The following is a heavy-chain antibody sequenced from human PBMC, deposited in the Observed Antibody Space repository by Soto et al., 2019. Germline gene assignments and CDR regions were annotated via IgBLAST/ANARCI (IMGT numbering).Heavy chain of an antibody. CDR2: ISGSGGST. D-gene: IGHD1-26*01. Sequence: PGGCLRLSCAAAGFTFSSYAMSWVRQAPGKGLEWVSAISGSGGSTYYADSVKGRFTISRDNSKNTLYLQMNSLRAEDTAVYCCAKGKIGSYSDYWGQGTLVTVSS. V-gene: IGHV3-23*01. CDR3: AKGKIGSYSDY. CDR1: GFTFSSYA. J-gene: IGHJ4*02.